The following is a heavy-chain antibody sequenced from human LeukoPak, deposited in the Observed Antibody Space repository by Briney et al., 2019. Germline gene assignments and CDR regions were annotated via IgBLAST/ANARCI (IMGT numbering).Heavy chain of an antibody. J-gene: IGHJ4*02. CDR3: ARDSLAAAASDY. D-gene: IGHD6-13*01. V-gene: IGHV1-69*04. CDR2: IIPILGIA. CDR1: GGTFSSYA. Sequence: SVKVSCKASGGTFSSYAISWVRQAPGQGLEWMGRIIPILGIANYARKFQGRVTITADKSTSTAYMELSSLRSEDTAVYYCARDSLAAAASDYWGQGTLVTVSS.